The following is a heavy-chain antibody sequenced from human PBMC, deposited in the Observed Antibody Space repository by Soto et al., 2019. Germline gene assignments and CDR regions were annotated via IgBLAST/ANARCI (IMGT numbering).Heavy chain of an antibody. V-gene: IGHV3-23*01. D-gene: IGHD3-22*01. CDR2: ISGSGGST. CDR3: AKGVRRYYDSSGYFDY. CDR1: GFTFSSYA. Sequence: EVQLLESGGGLVQPGGSLRLSCAASGFTFSSYAMSWVRQAPGKGLEWVSAISGSGGSTYYADSVKGRFTISRDNSKNTLYLQMNSLRAEDTAVYYCAKGVRRYYDSSGYFDYWGQGTLVTVSS. J-gene: IGHJ4*02.